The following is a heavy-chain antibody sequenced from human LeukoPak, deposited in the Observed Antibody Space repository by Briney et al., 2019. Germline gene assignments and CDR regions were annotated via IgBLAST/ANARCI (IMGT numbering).Heavy chain of an antibody. J-gene: IGHJ4*02. D-gene: IGHD6-19*01. CDR1: GFTFSDYY. Sequence: PGGSLRLSCAASGFTFSDYYMSWIRQAPGKGLEWVSYISSSGSTIYYADSVKGRFTISRDNAKNSLYLQMNSLRAEDTAVYYCAKSVEQLTTQAPVDYWGQGTLVTVSS. V-gene: IGHV3-11*01. CDR3: AKSVEQLTTQAPVDY. CDR2: ISSSGSTI.